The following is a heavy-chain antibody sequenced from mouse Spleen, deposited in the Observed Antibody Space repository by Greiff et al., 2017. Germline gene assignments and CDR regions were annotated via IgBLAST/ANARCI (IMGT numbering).Heavy chain of an antibody. CDR2: INTSSGYT. CDR3: ASCDVVGLDY. Sequence: QVQLQQSGAELAKPGASLKLSCKASGYTFTSYGMHWVQQRPGQGLDWFGYINTSSGYTKYNQNFKDNSTLSADNSSSTAYMQLSSLTYEDSAVYYCASCDVVGLDYWGQGTTLTVSS. V-gene: IGHV1-7*01. J-gene: IGHJ2*01. CDR1: GYTFTSYG.